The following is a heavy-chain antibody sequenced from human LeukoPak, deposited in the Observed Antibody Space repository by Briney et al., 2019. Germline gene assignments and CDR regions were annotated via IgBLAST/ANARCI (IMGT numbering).Heavy chain of an antibody. CDR3: ARENCGGVYCDDPYYFDY. D-gene: IGHD2-21*01. Sequence: GGSLRLSWAASGFSVSSNSLSWVRPAQGKGMGWVSVLYATGKTYYAGSVKGRFTISRDNSENTLYIQMNSVRTEGTAVYYCARENCGGVYCDDPYYFDYWGQGTLVTVSS. V-gene: IGHV3-66*01. CDR1: GFSVSSNS. J-gene: IGHJ4*02. CDR2: LYATGKT.